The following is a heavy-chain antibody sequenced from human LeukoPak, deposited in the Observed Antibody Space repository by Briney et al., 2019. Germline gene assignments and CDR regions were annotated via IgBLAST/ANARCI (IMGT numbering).Heavy chain of an antibody. D-gene: IGHD5-24*01. V-gene: IGHV3-33*06. CDR1: GFTFSSYG. J-gene: IGHJ4*02. Sequence: PGRSLRLSCAASGFTFSSYGMHWVRQAPGKGLEWVAVIWYDGSNKYYADSVKGRFTISRDNSKNTLYLQMNSLRAEDTAVYYCAKSTRRDGYNMGDYWGQGTLVTVSS. CDR3: AKSTRRDGYNMGDY. CDR2: IWYDGSNK.